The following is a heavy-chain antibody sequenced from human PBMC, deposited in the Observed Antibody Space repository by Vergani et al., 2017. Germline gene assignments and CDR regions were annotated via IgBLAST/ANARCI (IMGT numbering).Heavy chain of an antibody. CDR1: GYTFTDYY. CDR3: ARVEWDYYDSSGYYGDNWFDP. D-gene: IGHD3-22*01. Sequence: VQLVQSGAEVKKPGATVKISCKVSGYTFTDYYMHWVQQAPGKGLEWMGRIIPIFGTANYAQKFQGRVTITADESTSTDYMELSSLRSEDTAVYYCARVEWDYYDSSGYYGDNWFDPWGQGTLVTVSS. V-gene: IGHV1-69*13. CDR2: IIPIFGTA. J-gene: IGHJ5*02.